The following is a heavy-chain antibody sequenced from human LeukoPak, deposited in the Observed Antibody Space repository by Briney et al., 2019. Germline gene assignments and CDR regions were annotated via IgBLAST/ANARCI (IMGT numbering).Heavy chain of an antibody. D-gene: IGHD3-10*01. J-gene: IGHJ4*02. CDR2: IIPIFGTA. CDR1: GGTFSSYA. Sequence: SVKVSCKASGGTFSSYAISWVRQAPGQGLEWMGGIIPIFGTANYAQKFQGRATITADKSTSTAYMELSSLRSEDTAVYYCARGHGSGSYYFDYWGQGTLVTVSS. V-gene: IGHV1-69*06. CDR3: ARGHGSGSYYFDY.